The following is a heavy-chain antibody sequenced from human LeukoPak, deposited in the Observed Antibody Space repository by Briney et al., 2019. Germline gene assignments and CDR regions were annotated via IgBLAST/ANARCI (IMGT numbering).Heavy chain of an antibody. CDR3: ARELSLDYYGSGSYYTSDY. D-gene: IGHD3-10*01. CDR1: GYTFTSYY. J-gene: IGHJ4*02. V-gene: IGHV1-46*01. Sequence: ASVKVSCKASGYTFTSYYMHWMRQAPGQGLEWMGIINPSGGSTSYAQKFQGRVTMTRDTSTSTVYMELSSLRSEDTAVYYCARELSLDYYGSGSYYTSDYWGQGTLVTVSS. CDR2: INPSGGST.